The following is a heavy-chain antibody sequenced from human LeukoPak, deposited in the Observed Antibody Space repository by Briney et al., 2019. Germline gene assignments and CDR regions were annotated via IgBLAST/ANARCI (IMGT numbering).Heavy chain of an antibody. V-gene: IGHV3-23*01. CDR3: AKDRACGQWNCQGSDY. D-gene: IGHD1-7*01. Sequence: GGSLRLSCAASGFTFSSYAMYWVRQAPGKGLEWVLGVSDRGDGTHYADSVKGRFTISRDNSKNTLYLQMNNLRAEDTAVYYCAKDRACGQWNCQGSDYWGQGTLVTVSS. CDR1: GFTFSSYA. J-gene: IGHJ4*02. CDR2: VSDRGDGT.